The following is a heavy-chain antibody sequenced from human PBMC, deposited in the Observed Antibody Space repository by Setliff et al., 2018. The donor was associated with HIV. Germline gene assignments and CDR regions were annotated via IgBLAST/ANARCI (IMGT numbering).Heavy chain of an antibody. CDR2: ISGLGGGTI. CDR3: ARAGVVEGYYYYYYMDV. J-gene: IGHJ6*03. Sequence: GGSLRLSCAASGFTFSSYGMHWVRQAPGKGLEWVSYISGLGGGTIYYAGSVRGRFTISRDDAEKSVYLQMNSLRAEDTAVYYCARAGVVEGYYYYYYMDVWGKGTTVTVSS. CDR1: GFTFSSYG. V-gene: IGHV3-48*01. D-gene: IGHD2-15*01.